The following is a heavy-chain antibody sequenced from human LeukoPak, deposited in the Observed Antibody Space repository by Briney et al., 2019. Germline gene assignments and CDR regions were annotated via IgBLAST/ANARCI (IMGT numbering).Heavy chain of an antibody. V-gene: IGHV4-4*09. Sequence: SETLSLTCTVSGGSISSYYWSWIRQPPGKGLEWIGYIYTSGSTNYNPSLKSQVTISVDTSKNQFSLKLSSVTAADTAVYYCARLRWNYFDYWGQGTLVTVSS. CDR2: IYTSGST. J-gene: IGHJ4*02. CDR3: ARLRWNYFDY. D-gene: IGHD4-23*01. CDR1: GGSISSYY.